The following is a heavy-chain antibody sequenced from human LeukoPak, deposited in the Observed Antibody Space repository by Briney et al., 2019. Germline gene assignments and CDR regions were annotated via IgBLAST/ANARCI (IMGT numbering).Heavy chain of an antibody. V-gene: IGHV1-46*01. D-gene: IGHD1-14*01. Sequence: ASVKVSCKASGYTFTSYYMHWVRQAPGQGLEWMGIINPSGGSTSYAQKFQGRVTMTRDMSTSTVYMEVRSLKSDDTAVYYCARDMTGGIWARATSFDHWGQGTLVTVSS. J-gene: IGHJ4*02. CDR2: INPSGGST. CDR1: GYTFTSYY. CDR3: ARDMTGGIWARATSFDH.